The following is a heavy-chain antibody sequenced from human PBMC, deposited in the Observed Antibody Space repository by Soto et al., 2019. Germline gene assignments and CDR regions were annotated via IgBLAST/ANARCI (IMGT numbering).Heavy chain of an antibody. V-gene: IGHV4-39*01. CDR1: GGSISSSSYY. Sequence: PSETLSLTCTVSGGSISSSSYYWGWIRQPPGKGLEWIGSIYYSGSTYYNPSLKSRVTISVDTSKNQFSLKLSSVTAADTAVYYCARSDILTGYPTINFYYWGQGTLVTVSS. CDR3: ARSDILTGYPTINFYY. D-gene: IGHD3-9*01. CDR2: IYYSGST. J-gene: IGHJ4*02.